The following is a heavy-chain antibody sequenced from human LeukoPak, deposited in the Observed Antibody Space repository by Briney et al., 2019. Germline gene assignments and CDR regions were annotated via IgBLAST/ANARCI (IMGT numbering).Heavy chain of an antibody. V-gene: IGHV3-30*18. CDR2: ISYDGSNK. Sequence: GGSLRLSCAASGFTFSSYGMHWVRHAPGKGLEWVAVISYDGSNKYYADSVKGRFTISRDNSKNTLYLQMNSLRAEDTAVYYCAKDQIQLWLGSVDYWGQGTLVTVSS. CDR1: GFTFSSYG. CDR3: AKDQIQLWLGSVDY. D-gene: IGHD5-18*01. J-gene: IGHJ4*02.